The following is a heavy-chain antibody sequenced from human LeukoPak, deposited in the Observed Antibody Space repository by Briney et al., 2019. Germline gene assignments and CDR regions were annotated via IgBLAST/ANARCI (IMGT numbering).Heavy chain of an antibody. Sequence: PGGSLRLSCAASGSTFSSQEMSWVRQAPGKGLVGVSYISSGGAITYYADSVRGRFTISRDNAKSSLYLQMSSLGAEHTALYYCVTERGVEDSGDNWLDHWGQGTLVAVSS. CDR3: VTERGVEDSGDNWLDH. J-gene: IGHJ5*02. CDR1: GSTFSSQE. D-gene: IGHD2-15*01. V-gene: IGHV3-48*03. CDR2: ISSGGAIT.